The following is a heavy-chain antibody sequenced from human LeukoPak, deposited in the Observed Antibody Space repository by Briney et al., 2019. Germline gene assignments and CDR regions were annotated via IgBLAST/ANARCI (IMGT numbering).Heavy chain of an antibody. CDR3: AKDYRPHDFWSGLVDY. CDR2: ISYDGSSQ. V-gene: IGHV3-30*18. Sequence: GGSLRLSCAASGFTFSSYSMNWVRQAPGKGLEWVTLISYDGSSQYYADSVKGRFTISRDNSKNTLYLQMNSLRAEDTAVYYCAKDYRPHDFWSGLVDYWGQGTLVTVSS. CDR1: GFTFSSYS. D-gene: IGHD3-3*01. J-gene: IGHJ4*02.